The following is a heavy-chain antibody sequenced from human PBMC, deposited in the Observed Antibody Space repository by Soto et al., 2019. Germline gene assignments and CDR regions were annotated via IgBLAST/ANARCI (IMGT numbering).Heavy chain of an antibody. D-gene: IGHD3-3*01. CDR3: AKALQSLWSGPTYYYYYMDV. Sequence: PGGSLRLSCAASGFTFSSYGMHWLRQAPGKGLEWVAVISYDGSNKYYADSVEGRFTISRDNSKNTLYLQMNSLRAEDTAVYYCAKALQSLWSGPTYYYYYMDVWGKGTTVTVSS. CDR1: GFTFSSYG. CDR2: ISYDGSNK. V-gene: IGHV3-30*18. J-gene: IGHJ6*03.